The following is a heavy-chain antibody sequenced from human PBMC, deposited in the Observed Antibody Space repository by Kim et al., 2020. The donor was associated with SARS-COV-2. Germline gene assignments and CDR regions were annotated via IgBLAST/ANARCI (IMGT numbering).Heavy chain of an antibody. D-gene: IGHD3-10*01. J-gene: IGHJ6*02. CDR1: GYSFTSYW. CDR3: ARSSPWFGGGHYYYGMDV. V-gene: IGHV5-51*01. CDR2: IYPGDSDT. Sequence: GESLKISCKGSGYSFTSYWIGWVRQMPGKGLEWMGIIYPGDSDTRYSPSFQGQVTISADKSISTAYLQWSSLKASDTAMYYCARSSPWFGGGHYYYGMDVWGQGTTVTVSS.